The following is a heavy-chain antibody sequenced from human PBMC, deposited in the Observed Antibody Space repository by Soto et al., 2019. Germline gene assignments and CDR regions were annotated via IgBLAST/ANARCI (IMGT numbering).Heavy chain of an antibody. CDR2: IYWDDDK. V-gene: IGHV2-5*02. CDR1: GLSLSTTGVG. Sequence: QITLKESGPTLVKPTQTLTLTCTFSGLSLSTTGVGVGWIRQPPGKALEWLALIYWDDDKRYSPSLKSRLTITNDTSKNQVVLKMTNMNPVDTATYYCVQSRCGGDCLQSYSSHSYYGLDVWGQGTTVTVSS. CDR3: VQSRCGGDCLQSYSSHSYYGLDV. J-gene: IGHJ6*02. D-gene: IGHD2-21*02.